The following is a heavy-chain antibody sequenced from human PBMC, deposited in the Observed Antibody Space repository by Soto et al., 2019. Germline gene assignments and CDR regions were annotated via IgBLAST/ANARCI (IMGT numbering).Heavy chain of an antibody. CDR1: GGSIRSYY. Sequence: QVQLQESGPGLVKPSETLSLTCTVSGGSIRSYYWSWIRQSPGKGLEWIGFIYYSGTTKYNPSLKSPVTISADTSKTPFSLRLRSGTAADTAVYFCARLSAHYFDHWGQGTLVTVSS. V-gene: IGHV4-59*08. J-gene: IGHJ4*02. CDR3: ARLSAHYFDH. CDR2: IYYSGTT.